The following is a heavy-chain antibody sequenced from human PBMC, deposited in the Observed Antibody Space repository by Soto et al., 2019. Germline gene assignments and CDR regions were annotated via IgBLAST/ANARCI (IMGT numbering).Heavy chain of an antibody. D-gene: IGHD3-10*01. CDR1: GGTFSSYT. J-gene: IGHJ4*02. CDR3: ARGVTMVRGVIIRDY. Sequence: QVQLVQSGAEVKKPGSSVKVSCKASGGTFSSYTISWVRQALGQGLEWMGRIIPILGIANYAQKFQGRVTITADKSTSTAYMELSSLRSEDTAVYYFARGVTMVRGVIIRDYWGQGTLVTVSS. CDR2: IIPILGIA. V-gene: IGHV1-69*02.